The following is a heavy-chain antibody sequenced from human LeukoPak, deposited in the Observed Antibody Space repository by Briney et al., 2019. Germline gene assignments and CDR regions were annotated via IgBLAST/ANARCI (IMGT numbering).Heavy chain of an antibody. D-gene: IGHD1-26*01. Sequence: ASVKVSCKASGYTFSNSGISWVRQAPGQGLEWMGWISTYSGTTNYAHNLQGRLTMTTDTSTSTAYMELRNLKSDDSAVYYCARSGGYYFYMDVWGKGTTVTVSS. J-gene: IGHJ6*03. CDR2: ISTYSGTT. CDR3: ARSGGYYFYMDV. CDR1: GYTFSNSG. V-gene: IGHV1-18*01.